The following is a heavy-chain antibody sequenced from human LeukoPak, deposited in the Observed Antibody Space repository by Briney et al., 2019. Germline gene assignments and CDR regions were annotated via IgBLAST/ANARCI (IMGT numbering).Heavy chain of an antibody. CDR2: ISSSGSTI. V-gene: IGHV3-11*01. CDR3: ARVSWELRDYFDY. Sequence: GGSLRLSCAASGFTFSDYYMSWIRQAPGKGLEWVSYISSSGSTIYYADSVKGRFTISRDNAKNSLYLQMNSLRAEDTAVYYCARVSWELRDYFDYWGQGTLVTVSS. J-gene: IGHJ4*02. CDR1: GFTFSDYY. D-gene: IGHD1-26*01.